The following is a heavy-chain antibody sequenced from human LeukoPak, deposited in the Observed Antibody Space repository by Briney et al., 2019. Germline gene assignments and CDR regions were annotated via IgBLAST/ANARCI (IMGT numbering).Heavy chain of an antibody. CDR1: GFTFSSYG. D-gene: IGHD5-12*01. V-gene: IGHV3-30*18. J-gene: IGHJ4*02. CDR2: ISYDGSNK. CDR3: AKGGGYSGYDHADY. Sequence: GGSLRLSCAASGFTFSSYGMHWVRQAPGKGLEWVAVISYDGSNKYYADSVKGRFTISRDNSKNTLYLQMNSLRAEDTAVYYCAKGGGYSGYDHADYWGQGTLVTVSS.